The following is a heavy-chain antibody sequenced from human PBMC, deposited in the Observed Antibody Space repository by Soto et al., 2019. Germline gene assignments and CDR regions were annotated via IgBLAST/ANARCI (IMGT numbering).Heavy chain of an antibody. Sequence: EVQLVESGGGLVQPGGSLRLSCAASGFNVSSNYMTWVRQAPGKGLEWVSVIYSGGSTYYADSVKGRFTISRDTSKNTLYLQMNSLGAEDTAVYHCAKQLLVPYYFDYWGQGTLVTVSS. CDR2: IYSGGST. CDR1: GFNVSSNY. CDR3: AKQLLVPYYFDY. D-gene: IGHD2-15*01. V-gene: IGHV3-66*04. J-gene: IGHJ4*02.